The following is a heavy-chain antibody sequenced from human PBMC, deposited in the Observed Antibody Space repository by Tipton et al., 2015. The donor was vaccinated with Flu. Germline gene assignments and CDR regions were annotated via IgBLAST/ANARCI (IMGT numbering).Heavy chain of an antibody. CDR2: INHSGST. D-gene: IGHD5-12*01. CDR3: ARGSGYTNTYFDS. CDR1: GDSIGSGYF. Sequence: TLSLTCSVSGDSIGSGYFWGWIRQPPGKGLEWIGEINHSGSTNSRPSLKNRVTISVDTSKNQFSLKLSSLTASDTAVYYCARGSGYTNTYFDSWGQGTLVTVSS. J-gene: IGHJ4*02. V-gene: IGHV4-38-2*02.